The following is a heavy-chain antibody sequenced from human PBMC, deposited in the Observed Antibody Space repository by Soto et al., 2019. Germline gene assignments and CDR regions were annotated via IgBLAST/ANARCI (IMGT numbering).Heavy chain of an antibody. CDR2: INHTSGGT. J-gene: IGHJ5*02. Sequence: SVKVSCKASGYTFTGYYMHWVRQAPGQGLEWMGCINHTSGGTNYAQKFQGRVTMTRATSISTAYMELSRLRSDATAVYYCARESLGTVVDWFDPWGQGTLVTVSS. V-gene: IGHV1-2*02. D-gene: IGHD3-16*01. CDR1: GYTFTGYY. CDR3: ARESLGTVVDWFDP.